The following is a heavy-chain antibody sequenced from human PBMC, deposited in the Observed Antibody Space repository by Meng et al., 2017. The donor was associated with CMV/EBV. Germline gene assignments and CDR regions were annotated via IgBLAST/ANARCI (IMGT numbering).Heavy chain of an antibody. CDR3: ARDRTIFGVRNYYYYGMDV. V-gene: IGHV3-21*01. J-gene: IGHJ6*02. D-gene: IGHD3-3*01. Sequence: GGSLRLSCAASGFTFSSYSMNWVRQAPGKGLEWVSSISSSSSYIHYADSVKGRFTISRDNAKNSLYLQMNSLRAEDTAVYYCARDRTIFGVRNYYYYGMDVWGQGTTVTVSS. CDR1: GFTFSSYS. CDR2: ISSSSSYI.